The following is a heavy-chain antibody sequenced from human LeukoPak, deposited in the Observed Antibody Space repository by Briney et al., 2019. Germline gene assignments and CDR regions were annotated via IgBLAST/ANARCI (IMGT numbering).Heavy chain of an antibody. V-gene: IGHV1-24*01. CDR2: FDPEDGET. J-gene: IGHJ4*02. D-gene: IGHD2-15*01. Sequence: ASVKLSCKVSGYTLTELSMHWVRQAPGKGLEWMGGFDPEDGETIYAQKFQGRVTMTEDTSTDTAYMELSSLRSEDTAVYYCATAKVFCSGGSCRNYYFDYWGQGTLVTVSS. CDR1: GYTLTELS. CDR3: ATAKVFCSGGSCRNYYFDY.